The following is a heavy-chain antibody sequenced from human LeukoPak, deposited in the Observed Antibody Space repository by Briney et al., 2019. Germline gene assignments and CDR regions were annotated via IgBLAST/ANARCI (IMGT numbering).Heavy chain of an antibody. V-gene: IGHV1-69*01. Sequence: SVKVSCKASGGTFSSYAISWVRQAPGQGLEWMGGIIPIFGTANYAQKFQGRVTITADESTSTAYMELSSLRSEDTAVYYCARENPRGNAFDIWGQGTMVTVSS. CDR3: ARENPRGNAFDI. J-gene: IGHJ3*02. CDR2: IIPIFGTA. CDR1: GGTFSSYA. D-gene: IGHD1-14*01.